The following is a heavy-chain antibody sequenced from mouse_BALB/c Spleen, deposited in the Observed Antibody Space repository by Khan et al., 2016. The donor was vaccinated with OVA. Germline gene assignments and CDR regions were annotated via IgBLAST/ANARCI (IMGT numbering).Heavy chain of an antibody. V-gene: IGHV3-2*02. D-gene: IGHD1-1*01. CDR3: ARIYGGDFDY. J-gene: IGHJ2*01. Sequence: VQLKESGPGLVKPSQSLSLTCTVTGYSITNDYAWNWIRQFPGNKLEWMGYISYSGNTKYNPSLKSRISITRDTSKNQFFLQLNSVTIEDTATYYCARIYGGDFDYWGQGTTLTVSS. CDR2: ISYSGNT. CDR1: GYSITNDYA.